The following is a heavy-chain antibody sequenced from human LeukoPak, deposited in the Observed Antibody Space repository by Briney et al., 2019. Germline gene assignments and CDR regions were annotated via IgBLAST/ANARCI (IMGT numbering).Heavy chain of an antibody. CDR3: VPFWSGYPLRY. CDR2: IIPIFGTA. D-gene: IGHD3-3*01. Sequence: ASVKVSCKASGGTFSSYAISWVRQAPGQGLEWMGGIIPIFGTANYAQKLQGRVTMTTDTSTSTAYMELRSLRSDDTAVYYCVPFWSGYPLRYWGQGTLVTVSS. V-gene: IGHV1-69*05. CDR1: GGTFSSYA. J-gene: IGHJ4*02.